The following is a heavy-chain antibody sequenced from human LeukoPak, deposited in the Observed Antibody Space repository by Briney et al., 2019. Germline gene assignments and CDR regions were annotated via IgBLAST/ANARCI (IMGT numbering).Heavy chain of an antibody. CDR3: AGIRGGSYLLYYFDY. V-gene: IGHV4-38-2*02. J-gene: IGHJ4*02. Sequence: PSETLSLTCTVSGYSISSIHCWGWIRQPPGKGLEWIGSIYHSGSTYYNPSLKSRVTISVGTSKNQFSLKLSSVTAADTAVYYCAGIRGGSYLLYYFDYWGQGTLVTVSS. CDR1: GYSISSIHC. D-gene: IGHD1-26*01. CDR2: IYHSGST.